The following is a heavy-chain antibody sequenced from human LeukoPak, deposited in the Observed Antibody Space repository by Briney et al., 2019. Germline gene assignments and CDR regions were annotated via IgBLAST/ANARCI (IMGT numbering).Heavy chain of an antibody. V-gene: IGHV4-59*01. CDR3: ATGSGSLNWFDP. J-gene: IGHJ5*02. D-gene: IGHD3-10*01. Sequence: PSETLSLTCTVSGGSISSYHWSWIRQPPGKGLEWIGYIYYSGSTKYNPSLKSRVTISVDTSKNQFSLKLTSVTAADTAVYYCATGSGSLNWFDPWGQGTLVTVSS. CDR1: GGSISSYH. CDR2: IYYSGST.